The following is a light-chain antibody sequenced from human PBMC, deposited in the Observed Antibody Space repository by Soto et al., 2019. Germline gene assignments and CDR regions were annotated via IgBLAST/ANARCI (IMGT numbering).Light chain of an antibody. CDR3: SSYAGSNNLPYV. CDR1: SSDVGGYNY. V-gene: IGLV2-8*01. Sequence: QSSLTQPPSASGSPGQSVTISCTGTSSDVGGYNYVSWYQQHPGKAPKLMIYEVSKRPSGVPDRFSGSKSGNTASLTVSGLQAVDEADYYCSSYAGSNNLPYVFGTGSKVTVL. J-gene: IGLJ1*01. CDR2: EVS.